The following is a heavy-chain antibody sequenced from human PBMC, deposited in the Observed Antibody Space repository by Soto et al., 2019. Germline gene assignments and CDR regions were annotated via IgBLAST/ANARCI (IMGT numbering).Heavy chain of an antibody. CDR2: INPNSGGT. D-gene: IGHD3-22*01. Sequence: QVQLVQSGAEVKKPGASVKVSRKASGYTFTGYYMHWVRQAPGQGLEWMGWINPNSGGTNYAQKFQGRVTMTRDTSISTAYMELSRLRSDDTAVYYCARLLDSSGYYRGHFDYWGQGTLVTVSS. CDR1: GYTFTGYY. CDR3: ARLLDSSGYYRGHFDY. V-gene: IGHV1-2*02. J-gene: IGHJ4*02.